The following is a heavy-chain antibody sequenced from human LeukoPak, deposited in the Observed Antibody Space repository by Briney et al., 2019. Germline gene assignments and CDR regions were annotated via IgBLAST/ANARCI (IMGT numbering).Heavy chain of an antibody. D-gene: IGHD4/OR15-4a*01. CDR2: ISYDGSNE. Sequence: PGRSLRLSCAASGSTFSYYTMHWVRQAPGKGLEWVAVISYDGSNEYYADSVKGRFTISRDNSKNTLYLQMNSLRAEDTAVYYCAKIPNYDLWDYWGQGTLVTVSS. CDR1: GSTFSYYT. J-gene: IGHJ4*02. V-gene: IGHV3-30-3*02. CDR3: AKIPNYDLWDY.